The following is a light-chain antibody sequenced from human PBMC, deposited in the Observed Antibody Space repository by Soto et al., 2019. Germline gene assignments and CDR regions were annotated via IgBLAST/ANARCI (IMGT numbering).Light chain of an antibody. Sequence: DIQMTQSPSSLSASVGDRVTITCRASQSISSYLNWYQQKPGKAPKLLIYAASSLQSGAPSRFSASGSGTDFTLTISSLQPEDFATYYCQQGYSTQWTSGQGTKVDIK. V-gene: IGKV1-39*01. CDR1: QSISSY. J-gene: IGKJ1*01. CDR3: QQGYSTQWT. CDR2: AAS.